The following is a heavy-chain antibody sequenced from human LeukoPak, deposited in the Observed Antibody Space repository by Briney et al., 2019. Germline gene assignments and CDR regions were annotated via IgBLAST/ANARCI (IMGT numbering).Heavy chain of an antibody. V-gene: IGHV1-69-2*01. CDR3: ATLPMVRGYYYYYMDV. Sequence: GATVKISCKASGYTFTDYYMHWVQQAPGKGLEWMGRVDPEDGETIYAEKFQGRVTITADTSTDTAYMELSSLRSEDTAVYYCATLPMVRGYYYYYMDVWGKGTTVTVSS. D-gene: IGHD4/OR15-4a*01. CDR2: VDPEDGET. CDR1: GYTFTDYY. J-gene: IGHJ6*03.